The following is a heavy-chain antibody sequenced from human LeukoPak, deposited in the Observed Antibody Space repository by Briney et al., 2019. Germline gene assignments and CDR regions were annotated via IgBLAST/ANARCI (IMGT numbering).Heavy chain of an antibody. J-gene: IGHJ3*02. CDR2: ISSSGSTI. CDR3: ARGLKRGDAFDI. Sequence: GWSLRLSCAASGFTFSDYYMGWIRQAPGKGLEWVSYISSSGSTIYYADSVKGRFTISRDNAKNSLYLQMNSLRAEDTAVYYCARGLKRGDAFDIWGQGTMVTVSS. V-gene: IGHV3-11*01. CDR1: GFTFSDYY.